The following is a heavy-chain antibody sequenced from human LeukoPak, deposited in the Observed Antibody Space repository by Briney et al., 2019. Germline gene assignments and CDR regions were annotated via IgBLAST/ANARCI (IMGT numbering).Heavy chain of an antibody. V-gene: IGHV3-20*04. D-gene: IGHD3-3*01. Sequence: GGSLRLSCAASGFTFDDYGMSWVRQAPGKGLEWVSGINWNGGSTGYADSVKGRFTISRDNAKNSLYLQMNSPRAEDTALYYCARDKYDFWSGYYTHDAFDIWGQGTMVTVSS. CDR2: INWNGGST. CDR1: GFTFDDYG. CDR3: ARDKYDFWSGYYTHDAFDI. J-gene: IGHJ3*02.